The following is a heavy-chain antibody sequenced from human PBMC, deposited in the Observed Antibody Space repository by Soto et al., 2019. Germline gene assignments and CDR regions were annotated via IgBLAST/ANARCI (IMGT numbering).Heavy chain of an antibody. Sequence: EVQLVESGGGLVQPGGSLRLSCAASGVTVSSNYMSWVRQAPGKGLEWVSVIYSGGSTYYADSVKGRFTISRDNSKNTLYLQMDSLGGADTAVDYCGRHGYNDGGGYFAYWGQGTLGTVSA. V-gene: IGHV3-66*04. J-gene: IGHJ4*02. D-gene: IGHD5-18*01. CDR2: IYSGGST. CDR3: GRHGYNDGGGYFAY. CDR1: GVTVSSNY.